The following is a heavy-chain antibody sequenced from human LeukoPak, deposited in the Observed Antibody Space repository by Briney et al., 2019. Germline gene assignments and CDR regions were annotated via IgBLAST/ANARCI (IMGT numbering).Heavy chain of an antibody. J-gene: IGHJ4*02. CDR1: GYTFTSYG. Sequence: GASVKVSCKASGYTFTSYGISWVRQAPGQGLEWMGWINPNSGGTNYAQKFQGRVTMTRDTSISTAYMELSRLRSDDTAVYYCASLGRRFGELLHDYWGQGTLVTVSS. V-gene: IGHV1-2*02. D-gene: IGHD3-10*01. CDR3: ASLGRRFGELLHDY. CDR2: INPNSGGT.